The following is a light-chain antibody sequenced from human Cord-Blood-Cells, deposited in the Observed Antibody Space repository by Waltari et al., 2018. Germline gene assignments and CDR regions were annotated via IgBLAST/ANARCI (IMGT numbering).Light chain of an antibody. Sequence: QSALSQPASVSGSPGQSITISCTGTISDVGSYNLVTWYQQHPGKAPKLMIYEGSKRPSGVSNRFSGSKSGHTASLTISGLQAEDEADYYCCSYAGSSTYVVFGGGTKLTVL. V-gene: IGLV2-23*01. J-gene: IGLJ2*01. CDR2: EGS. CDR3: CSYAGSSTYVV. CDR1: ISDVGSYNL.